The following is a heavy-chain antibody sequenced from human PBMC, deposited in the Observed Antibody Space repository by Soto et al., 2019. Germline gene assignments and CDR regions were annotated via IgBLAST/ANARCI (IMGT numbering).Heavy chain of an antibody. Sequence: GGSLRLSCAASGFTFGDYGMSWVRQAPGKGLEWVSGINWNGGSTGYADSVKGRFTISRDNAKNSLYLQMNSLRAEDTAVYYCARDDCSSSSCYILGVRLFDYWGQGTLVTVSS. CDR2: INWNGGST. J-gene: IGHJ4*02. CDR3: ARDDCSSSSCYILGVRLFDY. D-gene: IGHD2-2*02. CDR1: GFTFGDYG. V-gene: IGHV3-20*04.